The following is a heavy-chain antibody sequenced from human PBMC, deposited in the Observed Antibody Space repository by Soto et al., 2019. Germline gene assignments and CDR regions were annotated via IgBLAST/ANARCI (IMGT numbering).Heavy chain of an antibody. CDR3: AKDGVGASFNWFDP. J-gene: IGHJ5*02. V-gene: IGHV3-48*01. CDR2: ISSSSSTI. CDR1: GFTFSSYS. D-gene: IGHD1-26*01. Sequence: PGGSLRLSCAASGFTFSSYSMNWVRQAPGKGLEWVSYISSSSSTIYYADSVKGRFTISRDNAKNSLYLQMNSLRAEDTAVYYCAKDGVGASFNWFDPWGQGTLVTVSS.